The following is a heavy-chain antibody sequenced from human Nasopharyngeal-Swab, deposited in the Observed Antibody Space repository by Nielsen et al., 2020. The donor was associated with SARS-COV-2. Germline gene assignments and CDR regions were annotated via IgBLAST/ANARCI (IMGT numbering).Heavy chain of an antibody. J-gene: IGHJ3*02. CDR1: GGSISSGDYY. V-gene: IGHV4-30-4*01. CDR2: IYYSGST. CDR3: ARDLVVRGVIITEAFDI. Sequence: LRLSCTVSGGSISSGDYYWSWIRQPPGKGLEWIGYIYYSGSTYYNPSLKSRVTISVDTSKNQFSLKLSSVTAADTAVYYCARDLVVRGVIITEAFDIWGQGTMVTVSS. D-gene: IGHD3-10*01.